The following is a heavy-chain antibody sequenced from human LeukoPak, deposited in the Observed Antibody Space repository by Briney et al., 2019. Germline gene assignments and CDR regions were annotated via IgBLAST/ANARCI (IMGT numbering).Heavy chain of an antibody. V-gene: IGHV1-69*05. D-gene: IGHD5-18*01. CDR1: GGTFSSYA. Sequence: SVKVSCKASGGTFSSYAISWVRQAPGQGLEWMGRIIPIFGTANYAQKFQGRVTITTDESTSTAYMELSSLRSEDTAVYYCARGRDTAMVTGDYWGQGTLVTVSS. CDR3: ARGRDTAMVTGDY. J-gene: IGHJ4*02. CDR2: IIPIFGTA.